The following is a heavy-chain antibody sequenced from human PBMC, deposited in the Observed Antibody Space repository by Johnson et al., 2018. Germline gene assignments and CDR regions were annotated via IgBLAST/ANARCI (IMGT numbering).Heavy chain of an antibody. CDR2: IGTGGDT. D-gene: IGHD3-16*01. J-gene: IGHJ3*02. CDR1: GFTFSNYN. V-gene: IGHV3-13*01. Sequence: VQLVQSGGGLVQXGGSLRLXCAASGFTFSNYNMHWVRQATGKGLEWVSGIGTGGDTYYSASVKGRFTISREDAKNSLYLQLNSLRAGDTAVYYCARTYTVDMWGQGTVVTVSS. CDR3: ARTYTVDM.